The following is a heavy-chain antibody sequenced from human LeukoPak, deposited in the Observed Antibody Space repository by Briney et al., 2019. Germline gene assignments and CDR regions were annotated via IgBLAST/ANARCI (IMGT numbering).Heavy chain of an antibody. V-gene: IGHV1-18*01. D-gene: IGHD4-17*01. CDR2: ISGYNGNT. Sequence: ASVEVSCKASGGTFSSYAISWVRQAPGQGLEWMGWISGYNGNTNYAQNLQGRVTMTTDTSTSTAYMEVRSLRSDDTAVYYCARDSDYGDYVRFYYFDYWGQGTLVTVSS. CDR3: ARDSDYGDYVRFYYFDY. J-gene: IGHJ4*02. CDR1: GGTFSSYA.